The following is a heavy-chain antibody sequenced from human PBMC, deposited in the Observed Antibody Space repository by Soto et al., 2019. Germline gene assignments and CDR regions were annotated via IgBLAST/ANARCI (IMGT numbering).Heavy chain of an antibody. V-gene: IGHV2-5*02. CDR3: AHPLHYSAEYYFDY. CDR2: IYWDDDK. D-gene: IGHD2-15*01. Sequence: QITLKESGPTLVKPTQTLTLTCTFSGFSLSTSGVGVGWIRQPPGKALEWLALIYWDDDKRYSPSLKSRLTITKDTSKNQVVLTMPHMDPVDTATYYCAHPLHYSAEYYFDYWGQGTLVTVSS. J-gene: IGHJ4*02. CDR1: GFSLSTSGVG.